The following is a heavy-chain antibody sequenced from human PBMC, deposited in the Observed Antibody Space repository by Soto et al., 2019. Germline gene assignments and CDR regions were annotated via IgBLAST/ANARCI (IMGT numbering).Heavy chain of an antibody. Sequence: SVKVSCKASGGTFSSYAISWVRQAPGQGLEWMGGIIPIFGTANYAQKFQGRVTITADESTSTAYMELSSLRSEDTAVYYCARVRGRGYYDSSGFGWFDPWGQGTLVTVSS. CDR1: GGTFSSYA. CDR2: IIPIFGTA. J-gene: IGHJ5*02. V-gene: IGHV1-69*13. D-gene: IGHD3-22*01. CDR3: ARVRGRGYYDSSGFGWFDP.